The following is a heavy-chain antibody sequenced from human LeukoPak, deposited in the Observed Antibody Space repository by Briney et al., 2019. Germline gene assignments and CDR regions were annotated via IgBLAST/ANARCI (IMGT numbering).Heavy chain of an antibody. V-gene: IGHV1-18*01. D-gene: IGHD2-15*01. CDR1: GYTFTSYG. J-gene: IGHJ6*02. CDR3: ARDLDIVVVAAALRHYGLDV. Sequence: ASVKVSCKASGYTFTSYGISWVRQAPGQGLEWMGWFSPFNGNTNYAQKVQGRVTMTTDTSTSTVYMELRSLRSDDTAVYYCARDLDIVVVAAALRHYGLDVWGQGTTVTVSS. CDR2: FSPFNGNT.